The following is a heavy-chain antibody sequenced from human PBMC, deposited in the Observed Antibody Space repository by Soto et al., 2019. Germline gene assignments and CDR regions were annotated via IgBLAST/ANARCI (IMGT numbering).Heavy chain of an antibody. D-gene: IGHD3-22*01. CDR3: ARLYDSSGRVPFDY. Sequence: GGSLRLSCAASGFTFSSYAMHWVRQAPGKGLEWVAVISYDGSNKYYADSVKGRFTISRDNSKNTLYLQMNSLRAEDTAVYYCARLYDSSGRVPFDYWGQGTLVTVSS. CDR1: GFTFSSYA. J-gene: IGHJ4*02. V-gene: IGHV3-30-3*01. CDR2: ISYDGSNK.